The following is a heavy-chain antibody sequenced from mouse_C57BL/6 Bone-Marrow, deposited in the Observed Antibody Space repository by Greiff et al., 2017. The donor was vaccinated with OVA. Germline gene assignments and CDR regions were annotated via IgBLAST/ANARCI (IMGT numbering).Heavy chain of an antibody. CDR1: GYSFTDYT. CDR2: INPNYGTT. CDR3: ARTLYYGNSDWYFDV. J-gene: IGHJ1*03. V-gene: IGHV1-39*01. D-gene: IGHD1-1*01. Sequence: EVQLQQSGPELVKPGASVKISCTASGYSFTDYTMNWVKQSNGKSLEWIGVINPNYGTTSYNQKVKGKSTLTVDQSSSTAYMQLNSLTSEDSAVYYCARTLYYGNSDWYFDVWGTGTTVTFSS.